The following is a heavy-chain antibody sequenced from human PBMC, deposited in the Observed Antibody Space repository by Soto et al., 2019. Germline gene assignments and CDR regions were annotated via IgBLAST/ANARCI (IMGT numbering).Heavy chain of an antibody. CDR1: GFTFSSAW. J-gene: IGHJ6*02. D-gene: IGHD5-18*01. Sequence: GGSLRLSCAASGFTFSSAWMNWVRQAPGKGLEWVGRIKTKTDSGTTDYAAPVKGRFTISRDDSKNTLYLQMNSLKTEDTAVYYCTTEGGRGNTAPGAPLDYFGMDVWGQGTTVTVS. V-gene: IGHV3-15*01. CDR2: IKTKTDSGTT. CDR3: TTEGGRGNTAPGAPLDYFGMDV.